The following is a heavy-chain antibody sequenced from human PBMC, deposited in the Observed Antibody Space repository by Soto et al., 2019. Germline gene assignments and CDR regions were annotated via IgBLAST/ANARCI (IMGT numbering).Heavy chain of an antibody. D-gene: IGHD3-22*01. J-gene: IGHJ4*02. Sequence: GGSLRVSCATSGFMFNDYAMYWVRQAPGQGLEWVAMISSDGNHQFYVDNVRGRFTVSRDNSKNTLNLQMNSLRPEDTAVYYCSRGTYYPQSSGLHADYWGPGTVVTVSS. CDR3: SRGTYYPQSSGLHADY. V-gene: IGHV3-30*03. CDR2: ISSDGNHQ. CDR1: GFMFNDYA.